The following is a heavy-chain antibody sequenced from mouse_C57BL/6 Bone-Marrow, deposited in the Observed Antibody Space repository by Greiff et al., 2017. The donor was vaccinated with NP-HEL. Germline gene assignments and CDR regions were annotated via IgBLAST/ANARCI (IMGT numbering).Heavy chain of an antibody. V-gene: IGHV5-2*03. Sequence: EVKLVESGGGLVQPGESLKLSCESNEYEFPSHDMSWVRKTPEKRLELVAAINSDGGSTYYPDTMERRFIISRDNTKKTLYLQMSSLRSEDTALYYCARHAYYYGSSYWYFDVWGTGTTVTVSS. J-gene: IGHJ1*03. CDR3: ARHAYYYGSSYWYFDV. CDR1: EYEFPSHD. CDR2: INSDGGST. D-gene: IGHD1-1*01.